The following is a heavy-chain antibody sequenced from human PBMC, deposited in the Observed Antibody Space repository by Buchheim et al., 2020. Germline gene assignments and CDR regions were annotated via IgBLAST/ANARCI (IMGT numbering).Heavy chain of an antibody. CDR2: IYYSGST. J-gene: IGHJ6*02. CDR3: ARINVGYKYCYYGMDV. D-gene: IGHD5-24*01. Sequence: QLQLQESGPGLVKPSETLSLTCTVSGGSISSSSYYWGWIRQPPGKGLEWIGSIYYSGSTYYNPSLKSRVTISVETSKNQFSLKLSSVTAADTAVYYCARINVGYKYCYYGMDVWGQGTT. CDR1: GGSISSSSYY. V-gene: IGHV4-39*07.